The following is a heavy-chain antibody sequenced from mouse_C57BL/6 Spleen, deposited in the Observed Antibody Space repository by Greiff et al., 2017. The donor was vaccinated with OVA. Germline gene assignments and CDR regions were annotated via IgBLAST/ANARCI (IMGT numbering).Heavy chain of an antibody. CDR3: TRPPYWDWYFDV. V-gene: IGHV6-6*01. J-gene: IGHJ1*03. D-gene: IGHD4-1*01. CDR2: IRNKANNHAT. Sequence: EVHLVESGGGLVQPGGSMKLSCAASGFTFSDAWMDWVRQSPEKGLEWVAEIRNKANNHATYYAESVKGRFTISRDDSKSSVYLQMNSLRAEDTGIYYCTRPPYWDWYFDVWGTGTTVTVSS. CDR1: GFTFSDAW.